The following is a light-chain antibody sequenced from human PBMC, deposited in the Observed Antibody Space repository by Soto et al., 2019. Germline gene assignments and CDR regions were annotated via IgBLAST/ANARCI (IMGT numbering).Light chain of an antibody. V-gene: IGKV1-9*01. CDR2: AAS. J-gene: IGKJ4*01. CDR1: QGISTY. CDR3: QHLNTFPLT. Sequence: DIQLTQSPSFLSASEGDRVTISCRASQGISTYLSWFQQKPGKAPQLLISAASTLQSGVPSRFSGSGSGTEFTLTITSLQPEDFATYYCQHLNTFPLTFGGGTKVEI.